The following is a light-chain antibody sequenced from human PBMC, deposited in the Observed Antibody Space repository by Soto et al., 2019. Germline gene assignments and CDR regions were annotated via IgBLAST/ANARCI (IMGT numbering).Light chain of an antibody. CDR3: QQRNAWPPIT. CDR2: DAS. V-gene: IGKV3-11*01. CDR1: QSVSSN. J-gene: IGKJ5*01. Sequence: IVLTQSPATLSLSPGERATLSCRASQSVSSNLAWYQQKPDQAPRLLIYDASNRATRIPARFSGSGSGTDFTLTISTLEPEYFAVYYCQQRNAWPPITFGQGTRLEIK.